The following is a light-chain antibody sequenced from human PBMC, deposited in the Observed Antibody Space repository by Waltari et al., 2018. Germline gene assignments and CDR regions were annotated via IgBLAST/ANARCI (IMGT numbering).Light chain of an antibody. CDR3: AAWDDTLNGVL. CDR1: GSNIGART. Sequence: QSVLTQSPSTSGTPGQTVTIFCSGSGSNIGARTGNWYQQLPGTAPKLLIYSNNPRPSGVPDRFSGSKSGSSASLAISRLQSEDEADYYCAAWDDTLNGVLFGGGTKLTVL. CDR2: SNN. V-gene: IGLV1-44*01. J-gene: IGLJ2*01.